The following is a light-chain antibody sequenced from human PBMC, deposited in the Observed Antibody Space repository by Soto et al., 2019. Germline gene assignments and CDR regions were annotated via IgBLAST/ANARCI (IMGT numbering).Light chain of an antibody. CDR3: QQYESSPLT. CDR1: QSVSSSF. V-gene: IGKV3-20*01. J-gene: IGKJ4*01. CDR2: RAS. Sequence: EIVLTQSPDTLSLSPGERATLSCRASQSVSSSFLAWYHQKPGQAPRLLIYRASSRATGIPDRFTGSGPGTDFTLTISRLEPEDFAVYYCQQYESSPLTFGGGTKVEIK.